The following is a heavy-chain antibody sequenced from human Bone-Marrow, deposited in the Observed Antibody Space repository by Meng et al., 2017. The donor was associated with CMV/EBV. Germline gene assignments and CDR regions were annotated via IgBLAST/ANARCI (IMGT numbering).Heavy chain of an antibody. CDR2: INHSGST. Sequence: SETLSLTCAVYGVSFSGYYWSWIRPPPGKGLEWDGEINHSGSTNYNPSLKSRVTIPVDPSKNQFSLKLSSVTAADTAVYYGAGEFYGSYSAFDIWGQGTMVTVSS. D-gene: IGHD1-26*01. V-gene: IGHV4-34*01. J-gene: IGHJ3*02. CDR1: GVSFSGYY. CDR3: AGEFYGSYSAFDI.